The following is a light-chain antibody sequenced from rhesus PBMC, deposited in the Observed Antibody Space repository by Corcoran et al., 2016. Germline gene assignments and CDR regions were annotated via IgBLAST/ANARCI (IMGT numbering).Light chain of an antibody. CDR3: LQYGSSPYR. CDR2: KAS. J-gene: IGKJ2*01. Sequence: QKPGKAPKLLINKASSLQSGVPSRFSGSESGTDFTLTISSLQPEDVATYYCLQYGSSPYRFGQGTKVEIK. V-gene: IGKV1-22*01.